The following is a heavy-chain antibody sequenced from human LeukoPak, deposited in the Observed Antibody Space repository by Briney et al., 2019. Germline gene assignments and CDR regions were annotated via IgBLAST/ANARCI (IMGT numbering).Heavy chain of an antibody. CDR3: AIAAGWEQAY. CDR2: IKEDGSEK. J-gene: IGHJ4*02. CDR1: GFTLSRYW. Sequence: GGAPRLSRAAPGFTLSRYWMTWVRQAPGKGLEWGANIKEDGSEKNYVDSAMGRCTISRDIAKNTLYLQMNSLRAEDTAVDYCAIAAGWEQAYWGQGTLVTVSS. V-gene: IGHV3-7*01. D-gene: IGHD1-26*01.